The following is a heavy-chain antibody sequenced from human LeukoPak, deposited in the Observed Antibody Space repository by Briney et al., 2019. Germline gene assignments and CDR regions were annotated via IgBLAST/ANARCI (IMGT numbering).Heavy chain of an antibody. CDR2: INPSDGST. Sequence: GASVKVSCKASGYTFTTYYMHWVRQAPGQGLEWMGIINPSDGSTTYAQKFQDRVTMTRDTSTITFYMELSSLRSEDTAVYYCARGHGSGSYILGYWGQGTLVTVSS. CDR1: GYTFTTYY. CDR3: ARGHGSGSYILGY. V-gene: IGHV1-46*01. J-gene: IGHJ4*02. D-gene: IGHD3-10*01.